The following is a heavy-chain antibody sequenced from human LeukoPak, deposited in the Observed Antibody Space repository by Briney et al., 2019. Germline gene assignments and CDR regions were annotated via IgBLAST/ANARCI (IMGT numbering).Heavy chain of an antibody. CDR1: GFTFSSYW. J-gene: IGHJ4*02. V-gene: IGHV3-7*01. CDR3: ARGYYDSGGHGHYYCDY. CDR2: IKQDGSDK. D-gene: IGHD3-22*01. Sequence: GGSLRLSCAVSGFTFSSYWMSWVRQAPGKGLEWVANIKQDGSDKYYVDSVKGRFTISRDNGKNSLSLQMNSLRAEDTAVYYCARGYYDSGGHGHYYCDYWGEGTLVTVSS.